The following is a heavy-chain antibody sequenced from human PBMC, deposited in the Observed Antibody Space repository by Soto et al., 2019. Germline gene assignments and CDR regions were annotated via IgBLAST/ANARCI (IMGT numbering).Heavy chain of an antibody. J-gene: IGHJ5*02. CDR1: AGSITSGTYY. CDR2: IYYSGGT. CDR3: ARHEGHSSGRRWFDP. D-gene: IGHD6-25*01. V-gene: IGHV4-39*01. Sequence: PSETLSLACTVSAGSITSGTYYWGWIRQPPGKGLEWIGCIYYSGGTSYNPSLESRVTISVDTSKNQFSLKLSSVTAADTALYYCARHEGHSSGRRWFDPWGQGTLVTVSS.